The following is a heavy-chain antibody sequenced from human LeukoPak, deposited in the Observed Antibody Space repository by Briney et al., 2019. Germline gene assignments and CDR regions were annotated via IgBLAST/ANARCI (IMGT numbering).Heavy chain of an antibody. V-gene: IGHV1-46*01. CDR1: GYTFTSYG. J-gene: IGHJ5*02. CDR2: INPSGGST. CDR3: ARVAAAGTRYWFDP. Sequence: ASVKVSCKASGYTFTSYGISWVRQAPGQGLEWMGIINPSGGSTSYAQKFQGRVTMTRDTSTSTVYMELSSLRSEDTAVYYCARVAAAGTRYWFDPWGQGTLVTVSS. D-gene: IGHD6-13*01.